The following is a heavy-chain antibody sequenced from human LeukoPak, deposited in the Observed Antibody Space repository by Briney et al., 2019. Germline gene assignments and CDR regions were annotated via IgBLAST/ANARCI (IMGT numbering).Heavy chain of an antibody. CDR1: GGSISSSSYY. J-gene: IGHJ4*02. Sequence: RPSETLSLTCAVSGGSISSSSYYWGWIRQPPGKGLEWIGSIYYSGSTYYNPSLKSRVTISVDTSKNQFSLKLSSVTAADTAVYYCAEEGGDYWGQGTLVTVSS. CDR3: AEEGGDY. V-gene: IGHV4-39*01. D-gene: IGHD3-16*01. CDR2: IYYSGST.